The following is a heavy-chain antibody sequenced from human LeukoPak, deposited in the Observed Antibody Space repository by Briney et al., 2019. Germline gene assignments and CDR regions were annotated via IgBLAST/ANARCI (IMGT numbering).Heavy chain of an antibody. D-gene: IGHD3/OR15-3a*01. J-gene: IGHJ5*02. CDR2: ISPNSGGT. Sequence: GASVKVSCKASGYTFTGYYMHWVRQAPGQGLGWMGWISPNSGGTNYAQKFQGRVTMTRDTSISTAYMELSRLRSDDTAVYYCARVGLFDFWTGYNWFDPWGQGTLVTVSS. V-gene: IGHV1-2*02. CDR3: ARVGLFDFWTGYNWFDP. CDR1: GYTFTGYY.